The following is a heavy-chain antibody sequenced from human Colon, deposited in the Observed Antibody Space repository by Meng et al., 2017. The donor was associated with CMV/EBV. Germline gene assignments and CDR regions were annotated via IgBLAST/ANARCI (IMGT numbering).Heavy chain of an antibody. CDR3: TRAILGPIIGEFEY. CDR1: GFTFGSYT. D-gene: IGHD3-10*01. Sequence: GESLKISCVGSGFTFGSYTLNWVRHAPGKGLEWVASISKTSSFINYADSVKGRFIISRENAMNTLHLQMNSLRVEDTAVYYCTRAILGPIIGEFEYWGQGTEVIVSS. CDR2: ISKTSSFI. V-gene: IGHV3-21*06. J-gene: IGHJ4*02.